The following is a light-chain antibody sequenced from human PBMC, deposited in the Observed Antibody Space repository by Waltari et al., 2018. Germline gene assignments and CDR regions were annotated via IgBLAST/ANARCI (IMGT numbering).Light chain of an antibody. CDR2: GAS. CDR1: QSVSSN. CDR3: QRYNNWPMYT. Sequence: EIVMTQSPATLSVSPGERATLSCRASQSVSSNLAWYQQEPGQAPRLLIYGASTRATGIPARFSGSGSGTEFTLTISSLQSEDFAVYYCQRYNNWPMYTFGQGTKLEIK. J-gene: IGKJ2*01. V-gene: IGKV3-15*01.